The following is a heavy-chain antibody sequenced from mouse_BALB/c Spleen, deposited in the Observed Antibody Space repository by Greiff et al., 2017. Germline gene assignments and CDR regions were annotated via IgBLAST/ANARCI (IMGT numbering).Heavy chain of an antibody. CDR3: ARGNYGSSGFAY. J-gene: IGHJ3*01. CDR1: GFTFSSFG. V-gene: IGHV5-17*02. D-gene: IGHD1-1*01. CDR2: ISSGSSTI. Sequence: EVMLVESGGGLVQPGGSRKLSCAASGFTFSSFGMHWVRQAPEKGLEWVAYISSGSSTIYYADTVKGRFTISRDNPKNTLFLQMTSLRSEDTAMYYCARGNYGSSGFAYWGQGTLVTVSA.